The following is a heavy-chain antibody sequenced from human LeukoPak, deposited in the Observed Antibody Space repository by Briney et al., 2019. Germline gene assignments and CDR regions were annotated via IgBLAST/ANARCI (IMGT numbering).Heavy chain of an antibody. CDR3: AKRAIIDYGRHFDY. CDR1: GFTFSSYG. Sequence: GGSLRLSCAASGFTFSSYGMTWVRQAPGKGLEGVAEISGSGDNTYYADSVKGRFTISRDNSKNTLYLQMNSLSAEDTAVYMCAKRAIIDYGRHFDYWGQGTLVSVSS. J-gene: IGHJ4*02. V-gene: IGHV3-23*01. D-gene: IGHD4-17*01. CDR2: ISGSGDNT.